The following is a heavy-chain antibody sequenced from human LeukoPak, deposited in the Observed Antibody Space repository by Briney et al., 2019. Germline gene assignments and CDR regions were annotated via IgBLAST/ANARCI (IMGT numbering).Heavy chain of an antibody. CDR2: INPNSGGT. Sequence: ASVKVSCKASGYTFTGYYMHWVRQAPGQGLEWMGWINPNSGGTNYAQKFQGRVTMTRDTSISTAYMELSRLRSDDTAVYYCARRDSSGWCSWFDPWGQGTLVTVSS. V-gene: IGHV1-2*02. D-gene: IGHD6-19*01. CDR1: GYTFTGYY. CDR3: ARRDSSGWCSWFDP. J-gene: IGHJ5*02.